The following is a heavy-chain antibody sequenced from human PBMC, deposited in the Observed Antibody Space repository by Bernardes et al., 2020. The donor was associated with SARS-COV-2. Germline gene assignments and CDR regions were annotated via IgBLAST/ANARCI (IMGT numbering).Heavy chain of an antibody. CDR3: ARVGGPIYYYYGMDV. CDR1: GFTFDDYG. Sequence: GGSLRPSCAASGFTFDDYGMSWVRQAPGKGLEWVSGINWTGGSTGYADSVKGRFTISRDNAKNSLYLQMNSLRAEDTALYHCARVGGPIYYYYGMDVWGQGTTVTVSS. V-gene: IGHV3-20*01. D-gene: IGHD2-15*01. CDR2: INWTGGST. J-gene: IGHJ6*02.